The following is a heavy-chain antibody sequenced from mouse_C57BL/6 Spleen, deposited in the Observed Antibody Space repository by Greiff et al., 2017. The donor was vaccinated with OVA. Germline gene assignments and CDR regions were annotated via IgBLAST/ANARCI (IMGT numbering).Heavy chain of an antibody. D-gene: IGHD2-5*01. V-gene: IGHV5-6*01. J-gene: IGHJ2*01. CDR3: ARHDSNSFFDY. CDR2: ISSGGSYT. CDR1: GFTFSSYG. Sequence: EVQRVESGGDLVKPGGSLKLSCAASGFTFSSYGMSWVRQTPDKRLEWVATISSGGSYTYYPDSVKGRFTISRDNAKNTLYLQMSSLKSEDTAMYYCARHDSNSFFDYWGQGTTLTVSS.